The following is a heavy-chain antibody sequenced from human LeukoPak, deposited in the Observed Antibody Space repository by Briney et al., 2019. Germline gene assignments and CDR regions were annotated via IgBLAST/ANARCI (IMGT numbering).Heavy chain of an antibody. J-gene: IGHJ4*02. CDR2: LSPTSGNT. CDR1: GYTFTTYD. CDR3: ARGEAIVGSY. D-gene: IGHD1-26*01. V-gene: IGHV1-8*01. Sequence: ASVKVSCKASGYTFTTYDINWVRQAPGQGPEWLGWLSPTSGNTGYAQKFQGRVTMTRDTSTSTVYMELSSLTSDDTAVYYCARGEAIVGSYWGQGTLVTVSS.